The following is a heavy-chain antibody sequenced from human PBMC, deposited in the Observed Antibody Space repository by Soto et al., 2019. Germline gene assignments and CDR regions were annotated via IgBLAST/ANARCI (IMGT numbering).Heavy chain of an antibody. CDR1: GFTFSSYS. CDR2: ISSSSSYI. D-gene: IGHD2-2*01. J-gene: IGHJ4*02. Sequence: EVQLVESGGGLVKPGGSLRLSCAASGFTFSSYSMNWVRQAPGKGLEWVSSISSSSSYIYYAASVKGRFTISRNNAKNSLYLELNCLRAEGTAVYYCSREGPTYTSAAIAYWGQGTLVRVSS. V-gene: IGHV3-21*01. CDR3: SREGPTYTSAAIAY.